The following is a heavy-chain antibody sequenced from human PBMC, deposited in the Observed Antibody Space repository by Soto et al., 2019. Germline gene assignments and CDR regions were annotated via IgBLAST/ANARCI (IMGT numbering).Heavy chain of an antibody. Sequence: GGSLRLSCAASGFTFSSYAMSWVRQAPGKGLEWVSAISGSGGSTYYADSVKGRFTISRDNSKNTLYLQMNSLRAEDTAVYYCAKAQGGVVVPAAMVYWGQGTLVTVSS. CDR2: ISGSGGST. CDR3: AKAQGGVVVPAAMVY. CDR1: GFTFSSYA. J-gene: IGHJ4*02. V-gene: IGHV3-23*01. D-gene: IGHD2-2*01.